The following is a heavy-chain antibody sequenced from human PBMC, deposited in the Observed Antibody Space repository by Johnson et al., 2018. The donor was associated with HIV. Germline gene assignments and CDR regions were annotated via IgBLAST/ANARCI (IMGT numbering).Heavy chain of an antibody. CDR3: TTAIVIDAFDI. CDR1: GFTFSSYA. D-gene: IGHD3-16*02. V-gene: IGHV3-30-3*01. J-gene: IGHJ3*02. CDR2: ISYDGSNK. Sequence: QVQLVESGGGVVLPGGSLRLSCAASGFTFSSYAMHWVRQAPGKGLEWVAVISYDGSNKYYADSVKGRFTISRDNSKNTLYLQMNSLSAEDTAVYYCTTAIVIDAFDIWGQGTMVTVSS.